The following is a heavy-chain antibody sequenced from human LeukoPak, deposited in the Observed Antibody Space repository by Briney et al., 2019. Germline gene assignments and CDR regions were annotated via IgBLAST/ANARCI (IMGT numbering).Heavy chain of an antibody. J-gene: IGHJ4*02. Sequence: GGSLRLSCAASGFTFSSYSMNWVRQAPGKGLEWVSSISSSSSYIYYADSVKGRFTISRDNSKNTLYVQMNSLRVEDTAVYYCARGGNYYGSGSPDYWGQGTLVTVSS. V-gene: IGHV3-21*01. CDR2: ISSSSSYI. CDR1: GFTFSSYS. D-gene: IGHD3-10*01. CDR3: ARGGNYYGSGSPDY.